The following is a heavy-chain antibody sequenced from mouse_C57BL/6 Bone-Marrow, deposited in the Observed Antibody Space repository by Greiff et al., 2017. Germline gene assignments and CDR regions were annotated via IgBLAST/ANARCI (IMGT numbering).Heavy chain of an antibody. CDR3: TGGVRRGFDY. D-gene: IGHD2-14*01. CDR1: GYTFTDYE. CDR2: IDPETGGT. V-gene: IGHV1-15*01. Sequence: VQRVESGAELVRPGASVTLSCKASGYTFTDYEMHWVKQTHVQGLEWIGAIDPETGGTAYNQKFKGKAILTADKSSSTAYMELRSLTSEDSAVYYCTGGVRRGFDYWGQGTTLTVSA. J-gene: IGHJ2*01.